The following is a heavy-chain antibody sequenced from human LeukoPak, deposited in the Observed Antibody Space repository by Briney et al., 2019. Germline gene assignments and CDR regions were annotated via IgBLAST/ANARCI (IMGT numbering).Heavy chain of an antibody. CDR1: GGTFSSYA. D-gene: IGHD3-9*01. CDR2: INAGNGNT. Sequence: GASVKVSCKASGGTFSSYAISWVRQAPGQRLEWMGWINAGNGNTKYSQKFQGRVTITRDTSASTAYMELSSLRSEDTAVYYCASIDILTGPDYWGQGTLVTVSS. V-gene: IGHV1-3*01. J-gene: IGHJ4*02. CDR3: ASIDILTGPDY.